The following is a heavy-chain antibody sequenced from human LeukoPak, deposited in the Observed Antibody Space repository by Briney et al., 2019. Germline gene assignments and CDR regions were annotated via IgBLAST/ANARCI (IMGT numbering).Heavy chain of an antibody. CDR1: GFSFSGYW. Sequence: PGGSLRLSCAASGFSFSGYWMSWVRQAPGKGLEWVAVIWYDGSNKYYADSVKGRFTISRDNSKNTLYLQMNSLRAEDTAVYYCARSNYYDSSGYLGYWGQGTLVTVSS. CDR2: IWYDGSNK. V-gene: IGHV3-33*01. CDR3: ARSNYYDSSGYLGY. D-gene: IGHD3-22*01. J-gene: IGHJ4*02.